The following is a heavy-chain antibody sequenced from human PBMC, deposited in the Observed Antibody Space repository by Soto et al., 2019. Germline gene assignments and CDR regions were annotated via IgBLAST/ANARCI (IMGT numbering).Heavy chain of an antibody. CDR2: IFVTSTPI. CDR1: GFTFSSYS. Sequence: EVQLVESGGGLVQPGGSLRLCCVASGFTFSSYSMVWIRQAPGKGLEWISYIFVTSTPIYYADSVKGRFTVSRDNAKNSLFLVMNSLRAEDTAVYYCARDIDWAFDYWGQGTLVTVSS. J-gene: IGHJ4*02. CDR3: ARDIDWAFDY. V-gene: IGHV3-48*04. D-gene: IGHD3-9*01.